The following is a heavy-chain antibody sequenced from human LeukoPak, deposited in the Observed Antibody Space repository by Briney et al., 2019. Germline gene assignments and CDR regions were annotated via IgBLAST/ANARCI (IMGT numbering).Heavy chain of an antibody. CDR3: ARPPGGSYSYYGMDV. CDR1: GGSFSGYY. J-gene: IGHJ6*02. D-gene: IGHD3-16*01. CDR2: INHSGST. Sequence: PSETLSLTCAVYGGSFSGYYWSWIRQPPGKGLEWIGEINHSGSTNYNPSLKSRVTISVDTSKNQFSLKLSSVTAADTAVYYCARPPGGSYSYYGMDVWGQGTTVTVSS. V-gene: IGHV4-34*01.